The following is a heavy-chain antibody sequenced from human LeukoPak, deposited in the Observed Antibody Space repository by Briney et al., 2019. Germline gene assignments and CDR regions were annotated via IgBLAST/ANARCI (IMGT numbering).Heavy chain of an antibody. J-gene: IGHJ6*03. D-gene: IGHD3-9*01. CDR3: ARGRRDDILTDYYSHYYYMDV. CDR2: MNPNSGNT. CDR1: GYTFTSCD. V-gene: IGHV1-8*01. Sequence: ASVKVSCKASGYTFTSCDVNWVRQASGQGLEWMGWMNPNSGNTGYAQKFQGRVTMTRNTSISTAYMELSSLRSEDTAVYYCARGRRDDILTDYYSHYYYMDVWGKGTTVTVSS.